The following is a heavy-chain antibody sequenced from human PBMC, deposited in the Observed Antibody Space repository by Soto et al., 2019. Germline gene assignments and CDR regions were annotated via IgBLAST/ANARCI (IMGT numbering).Heavy chain of an antibody. V-gene: IGHV1-18*01. D-gene: IGHD3-9*01. CDR1: GYTFTSYG. CDR2: ISAYNGNT. J-gene: IGHJ3*02. CDR3: ARAIGYFDWLSNDAFDI. Sequence: VKVSCKASGYTFTSYGISWVRQAPGQGLEWMGWISAYNGNTNYAQKLQGRVTMTTDTSTSTAYMELRSLRSDDTAVYYCARAIGYFDWLSNDAFDIWGQGTMVTVSS.